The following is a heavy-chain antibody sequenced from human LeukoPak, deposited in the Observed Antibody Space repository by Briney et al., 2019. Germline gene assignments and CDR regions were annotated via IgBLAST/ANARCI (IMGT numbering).Heavy chain of an antibody. CDR2: IYPGDSDT. Sequence: GESLKISCKGSGYSFTSYWIGWVRQTPGKGLEWMGIIYPGDSDTRYSPSFQGQVTISADKSISTAYLQWSSLKASDTAMYYCARSLYSSYYYYGMDVWGQGTTVTVSS. J-gene: IGHJ6*02. D-gene: IGHD4-11*01. V-gene: IGHV5-51*01. CDR3: ARSLYSSYYYYGMDV. CDR1: GYSFTSYW.